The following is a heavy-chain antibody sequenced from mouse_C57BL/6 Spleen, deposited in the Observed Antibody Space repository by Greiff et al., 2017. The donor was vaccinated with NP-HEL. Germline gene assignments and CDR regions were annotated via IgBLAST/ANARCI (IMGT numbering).Heavy chain of an antibody. CDR2: ISDGGSYT. CDR3: ARYYYGSSYYWYFDV. Sequence: EVKLVESGGGLVKPGGSLKLSCAASGFTFSSYAMSWVRQTPEKRLEWVATISDGGSYTYYPDNVKGRFTISRDNAKNNLYLQMSHLKSEDTAMYYCARYYYGSSYYWYFDVWGTGTTVTVSS. J-gene: IGHJ1*03. V-gene: IGHV5-4*03. D-gene: IGHD1-1*01. CDR1: GFTFSSYA.